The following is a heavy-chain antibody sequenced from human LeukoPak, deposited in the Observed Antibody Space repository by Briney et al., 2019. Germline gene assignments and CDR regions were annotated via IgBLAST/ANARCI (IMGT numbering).Heavy chain of an antibody. V-gene: IGHV1-3*01. D-gene: IGHD1-14*01. Sequence: ASVKVSCKASGYTFSYYAMHLVRQAPGQRFEWMGWIDAGNGDTRYSQKFQGRVTITRDTSASTAYIELRGLRSDDTAMYDCARGRTSDRPLDHWGQETLVTVSS. CDR2: IDAGNGDT. CDR1: GYTFSYYA. J-gene: IGHJ4*02. CDR3: ARGRTSDRPLDH.